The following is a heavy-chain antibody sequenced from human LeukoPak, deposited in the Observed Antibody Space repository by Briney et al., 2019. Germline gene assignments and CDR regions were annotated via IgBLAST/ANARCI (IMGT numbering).Heavy chain of an antibody. J-gene: IGHJ6*02. CDR1: GFTFSNYN. D-gene: IGHD3-22*01. CDR2: ISSSSSYI. CDR3: ARDLHYYDSSGYYGRYYYGMDV. V-gene: IGHV3-21*01. Sequence: GGSLRLSCVASGFTFSNYNMNWVRQAPGKGLEWVSSISSSSSYIYYADSVKGRFTISRDNAKNSLYLQMNSLRAEDTAVYYCARDLHYYDSSGYYGRYYYGMDVWGQGTTVTVSS.